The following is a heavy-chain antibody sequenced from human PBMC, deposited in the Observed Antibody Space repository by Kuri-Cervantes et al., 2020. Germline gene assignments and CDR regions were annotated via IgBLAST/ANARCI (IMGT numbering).Heavy chain of an antibody. CDR1: GYTFTSYY. J-gene: IGHJ5*02. CDR3: ARDIGEVAARPLNWFDP. V-gene: IGHV1-46*01. CDR2: INPSGGST. D-gene: IGHD6-6*01. Sequence: ASVKVSCKASGYTFTSYYMHWVRQAPGQGLEWMGIINPSGGSTSYAQKFQGRVTMTRDTSTSTVYMELSSLRSEDTAVYYCARDIGEVAARPLNWFDPWGQGTLVTVSS.